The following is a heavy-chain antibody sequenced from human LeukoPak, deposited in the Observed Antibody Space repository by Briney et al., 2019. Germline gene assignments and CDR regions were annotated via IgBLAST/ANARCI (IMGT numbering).Heavy chain of an antibody. Sequence: GGSLRPSCAASGFTFSSYAMSWVRQAPGKGLEWVSAISGSGGSTYYADSVKGRFTISRDNSKNTLYLQMNSLRAEDTAVYYCAKATMVRGVIDFDYWGQGTLVTVSS. V-gene: IGHV3-23*01. J-gene: IGHJ4*02. CDR3: AKATMVRGVIDFDY. CDR1: GFTFSSYA. D-gene: IGHD3-10*01. CDR2: ISGSGGST.